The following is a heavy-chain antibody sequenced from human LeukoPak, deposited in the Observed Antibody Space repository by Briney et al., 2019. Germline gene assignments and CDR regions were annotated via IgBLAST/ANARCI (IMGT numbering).Heavy chain of an antibody. CDR2: IWYDGSNK. J-gene: IGHJ4*02. D-gene: IGHD3-9*01. Sequence: PGGSLRLSCAASGFTLSSYGMHWVRQAPGKGLEWVAVIWYDGSNKYYADSVKGRFTISRDNSKNTLYLQMNSLRAEDTAVYYCARDAGRYFDWLGYWGQGTLVTVSS. V-gene: IGHV3-33*01. CDR3: ARDAGRYFDWLGY. CDR1: GFTLSSYG.